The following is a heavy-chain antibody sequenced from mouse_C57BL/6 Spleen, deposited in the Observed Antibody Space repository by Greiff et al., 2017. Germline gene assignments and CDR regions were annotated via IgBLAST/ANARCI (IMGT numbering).Heavy chain of an antibody. D-gene: IGHD1-1*01. J-gene: IGHJ2*01. V-gene: IGHV1-22*01. CDR2: INPNNGGT. Sequence: EVQLQQSGPELVKPGASVKMSCKASGYTFTDYNMHWVKQSHGKSLEWIGYINPNNGGTSYNQKFKGKATLTVNKSSSTAYMELRSLTSEDSAVYYCVITTVVVVFDYWGQGTTLTVSS. CDR3: VITTVVVVFDY. CDR1: GYTFTDYN.